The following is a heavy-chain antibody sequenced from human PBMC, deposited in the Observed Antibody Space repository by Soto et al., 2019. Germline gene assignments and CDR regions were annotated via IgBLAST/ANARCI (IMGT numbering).Heavy chain of an antibody. Sequence: KASETLSLTCAVYGGSFSGYYWSWIRQPPGKGLEWIGEIDHSGSTNYNPSLKSRVTISVDTSKNQFSLKLSSVTAADTAVYYCASDRGYSYGRMVRWGQGTLVTVSS. CDR2: IDHSGST. J-gene: IGHJ4*02. D-gene: IGHD5-18*01. V-gene: IGHV4-34*01. CDR1: GGSFSGYY. CDR3: ASDRGYSYGRMVR.